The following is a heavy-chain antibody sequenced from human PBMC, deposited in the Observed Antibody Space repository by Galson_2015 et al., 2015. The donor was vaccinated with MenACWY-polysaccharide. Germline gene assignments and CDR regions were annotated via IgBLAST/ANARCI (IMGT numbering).Heavy chain of an antibody. CDR3: AAFWSGYYTGFNY. Sequence: SLRLSCAASGFTFSSYAMSWVRQAPGKGLEWVSAISGSGGSTYYADSVKGRFTISRDNAKNSLYLQMNSLRAEDTAVYYCAAFWSGYYTGFNYWGQGTLVTVSS. D-gene: IGHD3-3*01. CDR2: ISGSGGST. V-gene: IGHV3-23*01. J-gene: IGHJ4*02. CDR1: GFTFSSYA.